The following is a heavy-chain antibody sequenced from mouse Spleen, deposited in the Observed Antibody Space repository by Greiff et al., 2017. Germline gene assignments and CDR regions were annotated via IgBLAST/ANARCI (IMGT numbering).Heavy chain of an antibody. D-gene: IGHD2-14*01. CDR1: GYSFTSYW. CDR2: IDPSDSET. Sequence: VQLQQFGPQLVRPGASVKISCKASGYSFTSYWMHRVKQRPGQGLEWIGMIDPSDSETRLNQKFKDKATLTVDKSSSTAYMQLSSPTSEDSAVYCCARDGYDAFAYWGQGTLVTVSA. CDR3: ARDGYDAFAY. V-gene: IGHV1S127*01. J-gene: IGHJ3*01.